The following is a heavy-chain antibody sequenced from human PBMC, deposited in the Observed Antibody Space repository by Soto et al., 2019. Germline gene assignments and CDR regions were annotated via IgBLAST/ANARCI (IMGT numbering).Heavy chain of an antibody. CDR2: IYYSGNT. Sequence: PSETLSLTCTVSGGSISSGGYYWNWIRQHPGKGLEWIGYIYYSGNTYYNPSLKSRVITSLDTSKNQFSLKLSSVTAADTAVCYCARGGATFMDVWGKGTTVTVSS. J-gene: IGHJ6*03. D-gene: IGHD1-26*01. CDR3: ARGGATFMDV. CDR1: GGSISSGGYY. V-gene: IGHV4-31*03.